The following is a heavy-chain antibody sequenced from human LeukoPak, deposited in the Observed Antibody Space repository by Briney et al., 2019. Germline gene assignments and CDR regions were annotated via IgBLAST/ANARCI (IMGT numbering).Heavy chain of an antibody. D-gene: IGHD5-24*01. J-gene: IGHJ4*02. V-gene: IGHV3-21*01. CDR3: VRAALREGYDFDY. Sequence: GGSLRLSCAGSGFTFSSYSMSWVRQAPGKGLEWVSYISSGSSYIYYADSVKGRFTISRDNAKNSLYLEMNSLRAEDTAVYYCVRAALREGYDFDYWDQGTLVTVSS. CDR2: ISSGSSYI. CDR1: GFTFSSYS.